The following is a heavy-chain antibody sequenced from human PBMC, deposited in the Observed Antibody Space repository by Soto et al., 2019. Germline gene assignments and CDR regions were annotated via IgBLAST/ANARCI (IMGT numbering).Heavy chain of an antibody. J-gene: IGHJ2*01. Sequence: QVQLVQSGAEVKEPGSSVKVSCKASGGTFSNYAINWVRQAPGQGLEWIGGITPIFDAAHYAQKFQGRVTMTADDPTTTAYMELSSLRSEDTAVYYCAKATSLYGAGHWYFDLWGRGTLVTVSS. CDR1: GGTFSNYA. V-gene: IGHV1-69*12. CDR2: ITPIFDAA. CDR3: AKATSLYGAGHWYFDL. D-gene: IGHD4-17*01.